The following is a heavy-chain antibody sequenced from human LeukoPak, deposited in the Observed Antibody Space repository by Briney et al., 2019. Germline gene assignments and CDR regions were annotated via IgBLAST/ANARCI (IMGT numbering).Heavy chain of an antibody. J-gene: IGHJ4*02. D-gene: IGHD6-19*01. Sequence: PGGSLRLSCAASGFTFSDYYMSWIRQAPGKGLEWVSYISSSGSTIYYADSVKGRFTISRDNAKNSLYLQMNSLRAEDTALYYCAKDISSWYYFDYWGQGTLVTVSS. CDR2: ISSSGSTI. CDR3: AKDISSWYYFDY. CDR1: GFTFSDYY. V-gene: IGHV3-11*01.